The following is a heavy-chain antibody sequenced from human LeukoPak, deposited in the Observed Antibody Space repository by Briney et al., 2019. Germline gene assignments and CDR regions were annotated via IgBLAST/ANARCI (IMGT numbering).Heavy chain of an antibody. Sequence: SGTLSLTCAVSGGSISSSNWWSWVRQPPGKGLEWIGEIYHSGSTYYNPSLKSRVTISADTSKNQFSLKLSAVTAAVTAVYYCASVRRGFGESSKYYSYYYMDVWGNGTTVTISS. V-gene: IGHV4-4*02. CDR1: GGSISSSNW. CDR2: IYHSGST. D-gene: IGHD3-10*01. J-gene: IGHJ6*03. CDR3: ASVRRGFGESSKYYSYYYMDV.